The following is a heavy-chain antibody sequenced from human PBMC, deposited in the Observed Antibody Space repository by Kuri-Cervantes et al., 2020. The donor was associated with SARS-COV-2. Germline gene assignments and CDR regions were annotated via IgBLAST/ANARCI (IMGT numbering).Heavy chain of an antibody. Sequence: GGSLRLSCAASGFTFSSYAMHWVRQAPGKGLEWVAVISYDGSNKYYADSVKGRFTISRDNSKNTLYLQMNSLRAEDTAVYYCAKGLNYYDSSGYETWGQGTLVTVSS. CDR2: ISYDGSNK. CDR1: GFTFSSYA. D-gene: IGHD3-22*01. V-gene: IGHV3-30-3*01. J-gene: IGHJ5*02. CDR3: AKGLNYYDSSGYET.